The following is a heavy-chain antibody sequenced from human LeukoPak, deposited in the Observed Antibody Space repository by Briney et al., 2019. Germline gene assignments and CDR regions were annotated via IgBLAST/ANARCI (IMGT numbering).Heavy chain of an antibody. J-gene: IGHJ4*02. V-gene: IGHV3-21*01. D-gene: IGHD6-13*01. CDR1: GFTFSSYS. Sequence: GGSLRLSCAASGFTFSSYSMNWVRQAPGKGLEWVSSISSSSSYIYYADSVKGRFTISRDNAKNSLYLQMNSLRAEDTAVYDCSRANSSSWKIYFDYWGQGTLVTVSS. CDR3: SRANSSSWKIYFDY. CDR2: ISSSSSYI.